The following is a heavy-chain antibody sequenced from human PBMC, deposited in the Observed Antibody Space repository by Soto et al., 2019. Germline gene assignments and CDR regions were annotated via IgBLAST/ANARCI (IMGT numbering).Heavy chain of an antibody. CDR1: GYTFTNYD. J-gene: IGHJ5*01. CDR2: MNPNSGNT. CDR3: ARAGFEYFYYSSDWFDL. D-gene: IGHD3-22*01. Sequence: QVQLVQSGAEVKKPGASVKVSCKASGYTFTNYDIYWVRQATGQRLAWMGWMNPNSGNTGYVQRFQGRVTMTRDTSISSAYMELSSLRSDDTAVYYCARAGFEYFYYSSDWFDLWGQGTQVSVSS. V-gene: IGHV1-8*01.